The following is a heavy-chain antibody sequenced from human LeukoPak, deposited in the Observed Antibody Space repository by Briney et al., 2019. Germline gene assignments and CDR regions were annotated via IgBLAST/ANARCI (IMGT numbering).Heavy chain of an antibody. CDR2: INYSGST. Sequence: PSETLSLTCTVSGGSISSYYWSWIRQPPGKGLEWIGYINYSGSTNYNPSLKSRVTMSVDTSKNQFSLKLSSVTAADTAMYYCARADYYGSGYYFDYWGQGTLVTVSS. CDR3: ARADYYGSGYYFDY. V-gene: IGHV4-59*01. J-gene: IGHJ4*02. CDR1: GGSISSYY. D-gene: IGHD3-10*01.